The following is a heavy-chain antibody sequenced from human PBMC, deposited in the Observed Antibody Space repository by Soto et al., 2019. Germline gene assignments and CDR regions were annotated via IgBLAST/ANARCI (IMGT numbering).Heavy chain of an antibody. CDR3: ARVRYSNTWYFFDS. Sequence: SETLSLTCAVYGGSFRGYYWSWIRQPPGKGLEWIGEVNHSGSTNYNPSLKSRVTISLDMSKNQFSLELRSVAAADTARYYCARVRYSNTWYFFDSWDQGNLVTVSS. J-gene: IGHJ4*02. D-gene: IGHD3-9*01. CDR1: GGSFRGYY. V-gene: IGHV4-34*01. CDR2: VNHSGST.